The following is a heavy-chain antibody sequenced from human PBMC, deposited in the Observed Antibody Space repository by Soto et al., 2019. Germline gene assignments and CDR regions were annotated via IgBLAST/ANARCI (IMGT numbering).Heavy chain of an antibody. J-gene: IGHJ5*02. D-gene: IGHD5-18*01. CDR1: GFTFSSCA. Sequence: GGSLRLSCAASGFTFSSCAMSGGRHPPGKGLEWVSAISGSGGSTYYAASVKGRFTISRDNSKNTLYLQMNSLRAEDTAVYYCARYSMVNNWFAPWGQGTLVTVSS. CDR2: ISGSGGST. V-gene: IGHV3-23*01. CDR3: ARYSMVNNWFAP.